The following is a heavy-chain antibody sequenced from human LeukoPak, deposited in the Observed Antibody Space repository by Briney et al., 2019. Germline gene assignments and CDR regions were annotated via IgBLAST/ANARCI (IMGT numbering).Heavy chain of an antibody. D-gene: IGHD6-19*01. Sequence: PGVSLRLSCAASGFTFSIYAMSWVRQAPGKGLEWVSAISGGGGSTYYADSVKGRFTISTDNSKNTLYLQMNSLRAEDTAVYYCAKDRYSSGWYFFDYWGQGTLVTVSS. J-gene: IGHJ4*02. CDR3: AKDRYSSGWYFFDY. CDR1: GFTFSIYA. CDR2: ISGGGGST. V-gene: IGHV3-23*01.